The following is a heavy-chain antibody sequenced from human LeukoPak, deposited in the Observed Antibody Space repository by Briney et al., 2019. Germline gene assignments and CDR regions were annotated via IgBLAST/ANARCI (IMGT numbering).Heavy chain of an antibody. CDR1: GFTFSDYY. J-gene: IGHJ4*02. D-gene: IGHD2-15*01. Sequence: GGSLRLSCAASGFTFSDYYMAWFRQAPGKGLEWISYITSNSYSMYYADSVEGRFTISRDNAEGSVFLQMDGLRVEDTAVYYCATEVDRSFDHWGQGVLVTVSS. CDR3: ATEVDRSFDH. V-gene: IGHV3-11*01. CDR2: ITSNSYSM.